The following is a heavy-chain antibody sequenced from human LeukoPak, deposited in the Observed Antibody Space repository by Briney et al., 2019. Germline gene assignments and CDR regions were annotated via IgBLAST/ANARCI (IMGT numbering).Heavy chain of an antibody. CDR3: AKDRFPLNPPPSITIFGVVTSN. D-gene: IGHD3-3*01. J-gene: IGHJ4*02. Sequence: GGSLRLSCAAYGFTFSSYAMSWVRQAPGKGLEWVSAISGSGGSTYYADSVKGRFTISRDNSKNTLYLQMNSLRAEDTAVYYCAKDRFPLNPPPSITIFGVVTSNWGQGTLVTVSS. CDR2: ISGSGGST. CDR1: GFTFSSYA. V-gene: IGHV3-23*01.